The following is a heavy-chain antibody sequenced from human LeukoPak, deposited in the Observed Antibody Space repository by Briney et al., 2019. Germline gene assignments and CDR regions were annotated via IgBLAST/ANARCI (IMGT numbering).Heavy chain of an antibody. CDR2: ISGSGGTT. Sequence: GGSLRLSCAASGFTFSSCVTSWVRQVPGKGLEWVSSISGSGGTTYYADSVKGRFTISRDNSKNTLYLQMNSLRAEDTAVYYCAKDHPGYSSSWYSMDVWGQGTTVTVSS. J-gene: IGHJ6*02. CDR3: AKDHPGYSSSWYSMDV. D-gene: IGHD6-13*01. CDR1: GFTFSSCV. V-gene: IGHV3-23*01.